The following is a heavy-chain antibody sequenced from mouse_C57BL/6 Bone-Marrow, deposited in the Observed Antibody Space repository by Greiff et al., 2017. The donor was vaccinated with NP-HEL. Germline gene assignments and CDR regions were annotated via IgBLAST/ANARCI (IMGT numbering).Heavy chain of an antibody. J-gene: IGHJ2*01. Sequence: DVKLVESEGGLVQPGRSMKLSCTASGFTFSDYYMAWVRQVPEKGLEWVANINYDGSSTYYLDSLKSRFIISRDNAKNILYLQMSSLKSEDTATYYCARGGKLRSSYYFDYWGQGTTLTVSS. CDR2: INYDGSST. V-gene: IGHV5-16*01. D-gene: IGHD1-1*01. CDR1: GFTFSDYY. CDR3: ARGGKLRSSYYFDY.